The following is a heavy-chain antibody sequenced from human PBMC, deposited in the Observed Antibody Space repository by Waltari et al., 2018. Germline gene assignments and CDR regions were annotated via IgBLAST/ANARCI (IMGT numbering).Heavy chain of an antibody. D-gene: IGHD3-16*01. V-gene: IGHV1-46*03. CDR2: FSPSGAGT. J-gene: IGHJ4*02. Sequence: QFQLVQSGAEVKKPGASVKVSCEASGFTFSTYYVHWVRQAPGQGLEWMALFSPSGAGTRDAEKFHGRVTLTRDTSTSTVYMDLSSLRSEDTAVYYCATFVSGSFTFPDYWGQGTLVTVSS. CDR1: GFTFSTYY. CDR3: ATFVSGSFTFPDY.